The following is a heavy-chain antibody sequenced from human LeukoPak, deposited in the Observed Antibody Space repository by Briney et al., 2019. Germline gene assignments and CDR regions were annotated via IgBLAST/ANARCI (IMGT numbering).Heavy chain of an antibody. CDR3: ARDIGSSVDY. V-gene: IGHV3-66*01. CDR1: GFTVSSNY. CDR2: IYSGGSI. J-gene: IGHJ4*02. D-gene: IGHD6-6*01. Sequence: GGSLRLSCAASGFTVSSNYMSWVRHAPGKGLEWVSVIYSGGSIYYADSVKGRFTISRDNSKNTLYLQMNCLRAEDTAVYYCARDIGSSVDYWGQGTLVTVSS.